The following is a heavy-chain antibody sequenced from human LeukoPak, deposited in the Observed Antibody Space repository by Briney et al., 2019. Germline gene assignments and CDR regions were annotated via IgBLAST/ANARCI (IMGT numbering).Heavy chain of an antibody. Sequence: KTSETLSLTCTVSGGSISSYYWSWIRQPAGKGLEWIGRIYTSGSTNYNPSLKSRVTMSVGTSKNQFSLKLSSVTAADTAVYYCARDPRWGYGSGSYPEYYFDYWGQGTLVTVSS. D-gene: IGHD3-10*01. CDR1: GGSISSYY. J-gene: IGHJ4*02. CDR2: IYTSGST. V-gene: IGHV4-4*07. CDR3: ARDPRWGYGSGSYPEYYFDY.